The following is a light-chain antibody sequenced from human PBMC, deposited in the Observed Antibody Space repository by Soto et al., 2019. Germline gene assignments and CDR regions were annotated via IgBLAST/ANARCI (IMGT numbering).Light chain of an antibody. CDR3: SSYTTTSTVV. CDR1: SSDVGAYNS. CDR2: DVS. J-gene: IGLJ2*01. V-gene: IGLV2-14*01. Sequence: QSVLTQPASGSGSPGQSITISCTGTSSDVGAYNSVSWYQQHPGKAPKLMIYDVSNRPSGVSNRFSGSKSVNTTSLTISGLQAEDEADYYCSSYTTTSTVVFGGGTKVTVL.